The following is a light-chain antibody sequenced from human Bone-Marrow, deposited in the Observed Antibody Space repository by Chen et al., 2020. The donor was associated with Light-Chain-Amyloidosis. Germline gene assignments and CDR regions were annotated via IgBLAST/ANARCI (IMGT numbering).Light chain of an antibody. CDR3: QSADSSGTYEVI. Sequence: SYELTQPPSVSVSPGQTARITCSGDDLPTKYAYGYQQKPGQAPVLGIHRDTERPSGISDRFSGSSAGTTATLTISGVQAEDEADYHCQSADSSGTYEVIFGGGSKLTVL. CDR1: DLPTKY. CDR2: RDT. V-gene: IGLV3-25*03. J-gene: IGLJ2*01.